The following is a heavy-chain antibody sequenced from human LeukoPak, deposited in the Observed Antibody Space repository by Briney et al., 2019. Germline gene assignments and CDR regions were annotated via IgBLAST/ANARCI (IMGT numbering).Heavy chain of an antibody. CDR3: ARDSSSWYNWFDP. Sequence: SVKVSCKASGGTFSSYAISWERQAPGQGLEWMGGIIPIFGTANYAQKFQGRVTITADESTSTAYMELSSLRSEDTAVYYCARDSSSWYNWFDPWGQGTLVTVSS. J-gene: IGHJ5*02. CDR1: GGTFSSYA. CDR2: IIPIFGTA. V-gene: IGHV1-69*13. D-gene: IGHD6-13*01.